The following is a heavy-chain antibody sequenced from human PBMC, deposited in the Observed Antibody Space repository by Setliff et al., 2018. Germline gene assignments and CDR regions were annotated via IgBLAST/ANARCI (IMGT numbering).Heavy chain of an antibody. J-gene: IGHJ2*01. CDR1: DFSVSSVYY. CDR2: VYYSGST. D-gene: IGHD2-2*01. V-gene: IGHV4-38-2*01. CDR3: ARTSTGRYFDL. Sequence: ETLSLTCAVSDFSVSSVYYWGWIRQPPGKGLEWIANVYYSGSTYYNPSLESRVTMSVDTSKSQFSLNLYSVTAADTAVYYCARTSTGRYFDLWG.